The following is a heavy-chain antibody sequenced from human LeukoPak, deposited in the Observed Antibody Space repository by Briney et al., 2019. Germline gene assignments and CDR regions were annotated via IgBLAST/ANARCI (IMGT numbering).Heavy chain of an antibody. CDR1: GFNFSSYA. D-gene: IGHD3-3*01. Sequence: GGSLRLSCAASGFNFSSYAMHWVRQAPGKGLEWVAVISYDGSNKYYADSVKGRFTISRDNSKNTLYLQMNSLRAEDTAVYYCARGGSYYDFWSGYPTTPNKIISDRGYYYYGMDVWGQGTTVTVSS. V-gene: IGHV3-30-3*01. CDR3: ARGGSYYDFWSGYPTTPNKIISDRGYYYYGMDV. CDR2: ISYDGSNK. J-gene: IGHJ6*02.